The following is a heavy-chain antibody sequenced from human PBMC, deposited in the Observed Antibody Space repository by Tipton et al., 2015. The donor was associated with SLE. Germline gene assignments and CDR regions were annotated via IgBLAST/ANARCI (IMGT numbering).Heavy chain of an antibody. V-gene: IGHV3-23*01. CDR3: AKAAAGNQEAFDI. Sequence: SLRLSFATSGFTFASYGMSWVRQAPGKGLEWVSSLSNSGGSTYYADSVKGRFTISRDNSKNSLYLQMNSLRAEDTALYYCAKAAAGNQEAFDIWGQGTMVTVSS. J-gene: IGHJ3*02. CDR1: GFTFASYG. CDR2: LSNSGGST. D-gene: IGHD6-13*01.